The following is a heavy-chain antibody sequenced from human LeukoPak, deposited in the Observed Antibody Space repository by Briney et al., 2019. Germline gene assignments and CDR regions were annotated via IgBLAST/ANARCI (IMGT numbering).Heavy chain of an antibody. CDR1: GYILIYHD. CDR2: INPDSGAT. J-gene: IGHJ3*02. D-gene: IGHD7-27*01. Sequence: ASVKVSCKASGYILIYHDMHWVRQAPGQGLEWMGWINPDSGATNYAQKFQGGVTMTRDTSISTASMELSGLRSDDTAVYYCARTGDPAYDAFDIWGQGTLVTVSS. V-gene: IGHV1-2*02. CDR3: ARTGDPAYDAFDI.